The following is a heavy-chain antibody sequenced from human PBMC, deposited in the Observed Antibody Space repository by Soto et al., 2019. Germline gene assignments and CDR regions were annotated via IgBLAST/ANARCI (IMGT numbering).Heavy chain of an antibody. CDR3: ARREGYPGYYFDQ. CDR2: ISYSGST. Sequence: QVQLQESGPRLVKPSETLSLTCTVSGGSISGYYWNWIRQPPGKGLEWIGYISYSGSTNYNPSLKSRVTISVDTSKNQFSLKLSSVTAADTAVYYCARREGYPGYYFDQWGQGTLVTVSS. V-gene: IGHV4-59*01. D-gene: IGHD2-15*01. J-gene: IGHJ4*02. CDR1: GGSISGYY.